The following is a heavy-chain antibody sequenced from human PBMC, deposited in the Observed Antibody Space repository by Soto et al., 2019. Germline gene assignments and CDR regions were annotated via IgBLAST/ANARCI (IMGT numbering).Heavy chain of an antibody. J-gene: IGHJ5*02. CDR2: IKSKSDGGTT. Sequence: LRLSCAASGFTFSDAWMSWVRQAPGKGLDWVGRIKSKSDGGTTEYAAPVRGRFTISRDDSKNTLYLQMNSLKTEDTAVYYCTTDLWRVAVVVGSTGYFNTWGQGTPVTVSS. CDR3: TTDLWRVAVVVGSTGYFNT. D-gene: IGHD2-15*01. CDR1: GFTFSDAW. V-gene: IGHV3-15*01.